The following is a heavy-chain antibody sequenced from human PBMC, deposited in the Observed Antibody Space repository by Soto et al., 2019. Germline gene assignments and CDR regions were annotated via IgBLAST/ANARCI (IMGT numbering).Heavy chain of an antibody. V-gene: IGHV3-9*01. Sequence: EVQLVESGGGLVQPGRSLRLSCAASGFTFDDYAMHWVRQAPGKGLEWVSGISWNSGSIGYADSVKGRFTSSRDNAKNSLYLQMNSLRAEDTALYYCAKDNREGQLLSRGITGTTYGYWGQGTLVTVSS. CDR3: AKDNREGQLLSRGITGTTYGY. D-gene: IGHD1-7*01. CDR1: GFTFDDYA. CDR2: ISWNSGSI. J-gene: IGHJ4*02.